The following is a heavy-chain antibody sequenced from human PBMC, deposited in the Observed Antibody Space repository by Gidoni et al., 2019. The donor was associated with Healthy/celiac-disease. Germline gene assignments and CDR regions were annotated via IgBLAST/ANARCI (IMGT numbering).Heavy chain of an antibody. CDR2: IAYDGSNK. CDR3: ARDRSITFGGVIVMCY. Sequence: QVQLVESGGGVVQPGRSLRLSCAASGFTFSSYAMHWVRQAPGKGLEWGAVIAYDGSNKYYADSGKGRVTISRDNSKNTRYLQMNSLRAEDTAVYSCARDRSITFGGVIVMCYWGQGTLVTVSS. CDR1: GFTFSSYA. D-gene: IGHD3-16*02. J-gene: IGHJ4*02. V-gene: IGHV3-30-3*01.